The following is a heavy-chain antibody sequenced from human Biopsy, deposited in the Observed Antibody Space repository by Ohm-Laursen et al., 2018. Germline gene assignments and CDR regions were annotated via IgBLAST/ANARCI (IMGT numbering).Heavy chain of an antibody. CDR2: LYWDGAK. J-gene: IGHJ6*02. Sequence: TQTLTLTGTLSGFSVNTRGMSVTWIRQPPGKALEWLARLYWDGAKFFSASLKSRLTISKGTSGNHVVLTLSDVDPVDTGTYYCARIPIPIFSAALVYRHRRHLQGLDVWGQGTTVIVSS. CDR3: ARIPIPIFSAALVYRHRRHLQGLDV. CDR1: GFSVNTRGMS. D-gene: IGHD2-21*01. V-gene: IGHV2-70*16.